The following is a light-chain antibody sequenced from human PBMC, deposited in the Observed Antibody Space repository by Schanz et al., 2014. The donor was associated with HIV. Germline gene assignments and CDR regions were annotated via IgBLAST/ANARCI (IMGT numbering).Light chain of an antibody. CDR3: QYFGNSGGT. V-gene: IGKV3-20*01. J-gene: IGKJ4*01. CDR1: QSVSTSY. Sequence: EIVLTQSPGTLSLSLGERATLSCRASQSVSTSYFAWYQQKPGQAPRLLIYGASNRATGIPDRFSGSGSGTDFTLTISRLEPEDFAVYYCQYFGNSGGTFGGGTKVEIK. CDR2: GAS.